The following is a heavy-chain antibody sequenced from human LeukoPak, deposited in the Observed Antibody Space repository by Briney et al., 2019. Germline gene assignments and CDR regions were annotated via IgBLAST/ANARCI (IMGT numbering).Heavy chain of an antibody. CDR3: ARLHYFGSGNYYNVGDY. J-gene: IGHJ4*02. Sequence: GESLKISCKGSGYSFTTYWIGWVRQMPGKGLEWMGIIYPGDSDTRYSPSFQGQVTMSADKSISTAYLQWSSLKASDTAIYYCARLHYFGSGNYYNVGDYWGQGTLVTVSS. V-gene: IGHV5-51*01. CDR2: IYPGDSDT. CDR1: GYSFTTYW. D-gene: IGHD3-10*01.